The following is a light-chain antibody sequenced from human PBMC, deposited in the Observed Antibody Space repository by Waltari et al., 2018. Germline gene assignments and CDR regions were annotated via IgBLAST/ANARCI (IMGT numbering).Light chain of an antibody. V-gene: IGLV2-8*01. J-gene: IGLJ2*01. CDR2: EVS. CDR3: TSYASSNSVV. Sequence: QSALTQPPSASGSPGQSVTISCTGTSSDVGGYNYVSWYQQHPGQAPKLMIYEVSKRPSVVPERFSGSESGNTAALTVSGLQAEDEADYYYTSYASSNSVVFGGGTKLTVL. CDR1: SSDVGGYNY.